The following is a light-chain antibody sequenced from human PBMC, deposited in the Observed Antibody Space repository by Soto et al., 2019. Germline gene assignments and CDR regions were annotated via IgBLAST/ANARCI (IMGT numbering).Light chain of an antibody. Sequence: DIVFTQSPDSLAVSLGERATINCKSSQSVLYSSNNKNYLAWYQQKPGQPPKLLIYWASTRESGVPDRFSGSGSGTDFTLTISSLQAEDVAVYYCQQYYSTPPTFGGGTKVDIK. CDR1: QSVLYSSNNKNY. V-gene: IGKV4-1*01. CDR2: WAS. J-gene: IGKJ4*01. CDR3: QQYYSTPPT.